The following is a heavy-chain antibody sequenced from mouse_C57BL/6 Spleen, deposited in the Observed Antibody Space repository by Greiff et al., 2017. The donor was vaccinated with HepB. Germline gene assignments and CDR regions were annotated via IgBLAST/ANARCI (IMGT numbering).Heavy chain of an antibody. CDR3: ASSGRLGDY. J-gene: IGHJ2*01. V-gene: IGHV3-6*01. CDR1: GYSITSGYY. D-gene: IGHD1-3*01. Sequence: EVKLMESGPGLVKPSQSLSLTCSVTGYSITSGYYWNWIRQFPGNKLEWMGYISYDGSNNYNPSLKNRISITRDTSKNQFFLKLNSVTTEDTATYYCASSGRLGDYWGQGTTLTVSS. CDR2: ISYDGSN.